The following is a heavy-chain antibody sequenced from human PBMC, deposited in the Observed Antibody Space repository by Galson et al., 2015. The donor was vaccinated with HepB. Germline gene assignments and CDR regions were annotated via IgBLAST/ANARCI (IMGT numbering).Heavy chain of an antibody. J-gene: IGHJ6*02. Sequence: CAISGDSVSSNSAAWNWIRQSPSRGLEWLGRTYYRSKWYNDYAVSVKSRTTINPDTSKNQFSLQLNSVTPEDTAVYYCARDPTPVGYYYYGMDVWGQGTTVTVSS. D-gene: IGHD3-16*01. CDR2: TYYRSKWYN. CDR1: GDSVSSNSAA. V-gene: IGHV6-1*01. CDR3: ARDPTPVGYYYYGMDV.